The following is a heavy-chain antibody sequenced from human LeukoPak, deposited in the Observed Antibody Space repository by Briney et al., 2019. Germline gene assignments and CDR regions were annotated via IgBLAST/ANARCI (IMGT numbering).Heavy chain of an antibody. CDR2: IWYDGGNK. CDR3: AKDRSLSIDY. Sequence: GGSLRLSCAASGFTFRSYGMHRVRQAPCKGLEWVAVIWYDGGNKYYADSVKGRFTISRDNSKNTLYLQMNSLRAEDTAVYYCAKDRSLSIDYWGQGTLVTVSS. V-gene: IGHV3-33*06. J-gene: IGHJ4*02. CDR1: GFTFRSYG.